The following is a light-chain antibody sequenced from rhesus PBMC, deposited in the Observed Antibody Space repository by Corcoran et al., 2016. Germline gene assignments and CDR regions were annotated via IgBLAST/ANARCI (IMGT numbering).Light chain of an antibody. J-gene: IGLJ1*01. CDR1: SSDIGGYNY. CDR2: GVS. V-gene: IGLV2-32*02. Sequence: QAALTQPRSVSGSPGQSVPIHCTGPSSDIGGYNYVSWYQQHPGKAPKLMIYGVSKRASGVSDRFSGSKSGNTASLTISGLQAEDEADYYCSSYAGSNTFIFGAGTRLTVL. CDR3: SSYAGSNTFI.